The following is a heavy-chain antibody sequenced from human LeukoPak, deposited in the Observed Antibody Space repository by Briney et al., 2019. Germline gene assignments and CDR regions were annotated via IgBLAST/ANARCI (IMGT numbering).Heavy chain of an antibody. CDR2: IRYDGNNK. CDR3: AKKGYYASGSYFDY. J-gene: IGHJ4*02. D-gene: IGHD3-10*01. Sequence: QPGGSLRLSCEASGFTFSSHGMHWVRQAPGKGLEWVAFIRYDGNNKYYADSVKGRFFISRDNSKNTLYLQMNSLRPEDTAMYYCAKKGYYASGSYFDYWGQGTLVTVSS. V-gene: IGHV3-30*02. CDR1: GFTFSSHG.